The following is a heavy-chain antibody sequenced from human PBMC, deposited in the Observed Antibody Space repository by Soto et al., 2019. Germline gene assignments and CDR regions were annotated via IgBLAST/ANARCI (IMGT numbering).Heavy chain of an antibody. Sequence: SVKVSCKASGFTFTSSAVQWVRQARGQRLEWIGWIVVGSGNTNYAQKFQERVTITRDMSTSTAYMELSSLRSEDTAVYYCAAVRFLESRNTMDVWGQGTTVTVSS. D-gene: IGHD3-3*01. V-gene: IGHV1-58*01. CDR3: AAVRFLESRNTMDV. CDR2: IVVGSGNT. CDR1: GFTFTSSA. J-gene: IGHJ6*02.